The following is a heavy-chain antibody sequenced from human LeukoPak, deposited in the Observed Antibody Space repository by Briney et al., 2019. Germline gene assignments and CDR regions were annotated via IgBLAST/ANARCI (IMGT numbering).Heavy chain of an antibody. J-gene: IGHJ6*02. CDR1: GYTFTSYD. CDR2: MNPNSGNT. Sequence: ASVKVSCKASGYTFTSYDIIWVRQATGQGLEWMGWMNPNSGNTGYAQKFQGRVTMTRNTSISTAYMELSSLRSEDTAVYYCARSPKRGYDIVLIRDGMDVWGQGTTVTVSS. CDR3: ARSPKRGYDIVLIRDGMDV. V-gene: IGHV1-8*01. D-gene: IGHD2-8*02.